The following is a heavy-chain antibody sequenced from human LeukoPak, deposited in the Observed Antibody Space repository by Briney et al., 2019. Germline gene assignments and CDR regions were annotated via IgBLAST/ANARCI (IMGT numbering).Heavy chain of an antibody. CDR2: INHSGST. CDR3: ARGLNDSWTGENY. J-gene: IGHJ4*02. V-gene: IGHV4-34*01. D-gene: IGHD3-3*01. CDR1: DGSFSGYY. Sequence: SETLSLTCAVYDGSFSGYYWSWVRQPPGKGLEWIGEINHSGSTNYNPSLKSRVTISLDTSKSQFSLKVRYVTAADTAVYYCARGLNDSWTGENYWGQGTLVTVSS.